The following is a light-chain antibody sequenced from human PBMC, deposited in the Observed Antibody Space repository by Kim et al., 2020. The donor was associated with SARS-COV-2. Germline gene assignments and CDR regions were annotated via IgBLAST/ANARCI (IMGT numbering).Light chain of an antibody. CDR3: QQYDDWPPWT. V-gene: IGKV3-15*01. CDR2: DAS. Sequence: EIVMTQSPATLSVSPGETATLSCRASQSVSSKVAWYQQTPGQAPRLLIYDASTRATGIPARFSGSGSGTDFTLTISSLQSEDLAVYHCQQYDDWPPWTFGQGTKLEI. CDR1: QSVSSK. J-gene: IGKJ1*01.